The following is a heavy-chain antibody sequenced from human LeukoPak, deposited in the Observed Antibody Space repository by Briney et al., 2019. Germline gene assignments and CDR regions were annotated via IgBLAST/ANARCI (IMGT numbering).Heavy chain of an antibody. CDR3: VKDWGTTISCYGCCFDF. CDR2: ISSNGGST. V-gene: IGHV3-64D*06. J-gene: IGHJ4*02. D-gene: IGHD2/OR15-2a*01. CDR1: GFTFSSYA. Sequence: GGSLRLSCSASGFTFSSYAMHWVRQAPGKGVEYLSAISSNGGSTYYADSVKGRFTISRDNSKNTLFLQMGSLRAEDTAVYYCVKDWGTTISCYGCCFDFWGQGTLVTVSS.